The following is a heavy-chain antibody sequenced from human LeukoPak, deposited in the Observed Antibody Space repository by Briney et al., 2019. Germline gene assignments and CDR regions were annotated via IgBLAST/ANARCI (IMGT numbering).Heavy chain of an antibody. V-gene: IGHV4-39*01. J-gene: IGHJ4*02. CDR1: GGSLSSTNYY. CDR2: IYYSGST. Sequence: PSETLSLTCTVSGGSLSSTNYYWGWIRQPPGKRLEGMGTIYYSGSTYYSPSPKSRVTISVDTSKNHFSLKLSSVTAADTAMYYCARLAGYFYDSSGYPKPSSLIDFWGQGTLVTVSS. D-gene: IGHD3-22*01. CDR3: ARLAGYFYDSSGYPKPSSLIDF.